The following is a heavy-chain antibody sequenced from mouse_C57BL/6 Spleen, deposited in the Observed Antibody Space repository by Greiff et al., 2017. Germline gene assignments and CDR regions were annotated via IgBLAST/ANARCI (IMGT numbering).Heavy chain of an antibody. V-gene: IGHV1-42*01. Sequence: EVQLQQSGPELVKPGASVQISCKASGYSFTGYYMNWVKQSPEKSLEWIGVINPCTGGTTYNQKFKAKATMTVDKSSSTAYMQLKSLTSEDSAVYYCARGETGTYDYWGQGTTLTVSS. CDR2: INPCTGGT. CDR1: GYSFTGYY. J-gene: IGHJ2*01. D-gene: IGHD4-1*01. CDR3: ARGETGTYDY.